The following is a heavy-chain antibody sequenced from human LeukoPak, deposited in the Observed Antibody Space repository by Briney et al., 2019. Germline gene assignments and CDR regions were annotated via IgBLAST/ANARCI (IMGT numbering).Heavy chain of an antibody. Sequence: SVKVSCKASGGTFSSYAISWVRRAPGQGLEWMGGIIPIFGTANYAQKFQGRVTITADESTSTAYMELSSLRSEDTAVYYCAREWGYCSSTSCPPGYWGQGTLVTVSS. V-gene: IGHV1-69*13. CDR3: AREWGYCSSTSCPPGY. D-gene: IGHD2-2*01. J-gene: IGHJ4*02. CDR1: GGTFSSYA. CDR2: IIPIFGTA.